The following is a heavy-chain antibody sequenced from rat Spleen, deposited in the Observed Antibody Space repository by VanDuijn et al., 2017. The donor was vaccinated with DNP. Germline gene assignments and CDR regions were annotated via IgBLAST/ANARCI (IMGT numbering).Heavy chain of an antibody. CDR1: GFNLNDYW. D-gene: IGHD1-11*01. J-gene: IGHJ2*01. V-gene: IGHV4-2*01. CDR3: ARERGGVDH. CDR2: INEDSSTI. Sequence: EVKLVESGGGLVQPGRSLKLSCAASGFNLNDYWMGWVRQAPGKGLEWIGEINEDSSTIKYIPSVRDKFTISRDNAQNTLYLQMRKLGSEDTAIYYCARERGGVDHWGQGVMVTVSS.